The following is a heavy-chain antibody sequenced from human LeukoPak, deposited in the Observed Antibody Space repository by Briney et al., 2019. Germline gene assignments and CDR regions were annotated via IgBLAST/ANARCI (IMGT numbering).Heavy chain of an antibody. CDR1: GGSISSSSYY. CDR2: IYYSGST. D-gene: IGHD3-3*01. J-gene: IGHJ4*02. CDR3: ARSHYDFWSGSGMFDY. V-gene: IGHV4-39*07. Sequence: KPSETLSLTCTVSGGSISSSSYYWGWIRQPPGKGLEWIGSIYYSGSTYYNPSLKSRVTISVDTSKNQFSLKLSSVTAADTAVYYCARSHYDFWSGSGMFDYWGQGTLVTVSS.